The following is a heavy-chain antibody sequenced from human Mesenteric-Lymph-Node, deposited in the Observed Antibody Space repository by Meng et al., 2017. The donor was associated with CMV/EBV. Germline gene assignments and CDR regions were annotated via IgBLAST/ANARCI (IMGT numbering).Heavy chain of an antibody. CDR3: AKITRAVAVTPGD. V-gene: IGHV3-53*01. CDR1: GFTFSSYW. Sequence: GESLKISCAASGFTFSSYWMHWVRQAPGKGLVWVSLIYSGGSTYYADSVKDRFTISRDNSKNTLYLQMNSLRADDTAVYYCAKITRAVAVTPGDWGQGTLVTVSS. J-gene: IGHJ4*02. CDR2: IYSGGST. D-gene: IGHD6-13*01.